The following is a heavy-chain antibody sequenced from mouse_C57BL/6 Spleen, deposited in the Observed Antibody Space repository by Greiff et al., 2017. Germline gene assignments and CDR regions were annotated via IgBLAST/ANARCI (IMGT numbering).Heavy chain of an antibody. Sequence: VQLQQSGAELVRPGASVKLSCTASGFNIKDYYMHWVKQRPEQGLEWIGRLDPEDGDTEYAPKFQGKATMTADTSSNTAYLQLSSLTSEDTAVYYCTTLTGTDWFAYWGQGTLVTVSA. V-gene: IGHV14-1*01. CDR2: LDPEDGDT. CDR1: GFNIKDYY. CDR3: TTLTGTDWFAY. D-gene: IGHD4-1*01. J-gene: IGHJ3*01.